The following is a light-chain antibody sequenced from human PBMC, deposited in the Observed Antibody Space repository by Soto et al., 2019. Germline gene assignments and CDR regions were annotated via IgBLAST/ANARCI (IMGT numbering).Light chain of an antibody. Sequence: IPMTQSPSTLSASVGDRVTITCRASHSISTWMAWYQQKPGKAPKLLIHKASILESGVPSRFSGSGSGTEFTLTISSLQPDDFATYYCQQYNSLFGQGTRVEIK. CDR1: HSISTW. J-gene: IGKJ1*01. CDR2: KAS. V-gene: IGKV1-5*03. CDR3: QQYNSL.